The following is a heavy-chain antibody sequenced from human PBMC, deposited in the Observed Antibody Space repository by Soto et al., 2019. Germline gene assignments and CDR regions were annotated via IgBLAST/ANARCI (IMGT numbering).Heavy chain of an antibody. Sequence: ASVKASCKASGYTFTSYDISWVRQATGQVLEWMGWINAYSGNTTYAQKLQGRVTMTRDKSTSTAYMQLSSLRAEDTAVYYCAKVEVETGGWHCFDSWGQGTLVTVSS. D-gene: IGHD6-19*01. V-gene: IGHV1-18*01. J-gene: IGHJ5*01. CDR1: GYTFTSYD. CDR3: AKVEVETGGWHCFDS. CDR2: INAYSGNT.